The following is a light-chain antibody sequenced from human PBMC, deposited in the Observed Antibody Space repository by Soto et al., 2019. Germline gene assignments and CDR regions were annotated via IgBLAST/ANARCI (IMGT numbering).Light chain of an antibody. CDR3: SSYTSSSRV. CDR1: SSDVGGYNY. CDR2: EVS. V-gene: IGLV2-14*01. Sequence: QSVLTQPASVSGSPGQSITISCTGTSSDVGGYNYVSWYQQHPGKAPKLMIYEVSNRPSGVSNRFSGSKSVNTASLTISGLQAEDEDDYYCSSYTSSSRVFGTGTKLTVL. J-gene: IGLJ1*01.